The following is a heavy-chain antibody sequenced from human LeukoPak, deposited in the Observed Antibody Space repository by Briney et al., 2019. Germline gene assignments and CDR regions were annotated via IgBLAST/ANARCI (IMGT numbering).Heavy chain of an antibody. J-gene: IGHJ4*02. CDR2: IRSKADNYAT. CDR3: TQSNY. Sequence: GGSLRLSCAASGFTFSGSPILWVRQASGKGLEWVGRIRSKADNYATAYAASVQGRCTISRNDSKSTAYLQLNSLKTGDTAVYYCTQSNYWGQGALVTVSS. V-gene: IGHV3-73*01. CDR1: GFTFSGSP.